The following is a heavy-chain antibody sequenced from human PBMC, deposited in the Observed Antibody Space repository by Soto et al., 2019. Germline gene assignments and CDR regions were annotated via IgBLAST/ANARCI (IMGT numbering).Heavy chain of an antibody. CDR3: AREPTGYCSGSSCYSNFDC. Sequence: ASVKVSCKASGYTFTSYDINWVRQAPGQGLEWMGWINAYNGNTDYAQKLQDRVTMTTDTSTSTAYMELRSLRSDDTAVYYCAREPTGYCSGSSCYSNFDCWGQGTLVTVSS. CDR2: INAYNGNT. D-gene: IGHD2-15*01. V-gene: IGHV1-18*01. CDR1: GYTFTSYD. J-gene: IGHJ4*02.